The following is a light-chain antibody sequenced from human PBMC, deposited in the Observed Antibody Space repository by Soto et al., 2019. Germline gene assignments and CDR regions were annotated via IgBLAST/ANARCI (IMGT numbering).Light chain of an antibody. CDR3: SSWGGVSAPVL. CDR2: DVS. V-gene: IGLV2-14*03. J-gene: IGLJ3*02. Sequence: QSALTQPASVSGCPGQSITISCIGTSSDIGAYDYVSWYQHHPGKAPKLMIYDVSHRPSGGSNRFSGSKSGNTASLTISGLQAEDEADYYCSSWGGVSAPVLFGGGTKLTVL. CDR1: SSDIGAYDY.